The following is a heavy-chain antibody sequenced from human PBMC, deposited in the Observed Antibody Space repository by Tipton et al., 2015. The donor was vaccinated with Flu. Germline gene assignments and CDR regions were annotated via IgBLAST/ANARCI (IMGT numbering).Heavy chain of an antibody. V-gene: IGHV4-4*07. D-gene: IGHD3-3*01. CDR3: AREDSADYDFWSGYYPGHYYYRDV. CDR1: GGSISSYY. J-gene: IGHJ6*03. Sequence: TLSLTCTVSGGSISSYYWSWIRQPAGKGLEWIGRIYTSGSTNYNPSLKSRVTMSVDTSKNQFSLKLSSVTAADTAVYYCAREDSADYDFWSGYYPGHYYYRDVWGKGTTVTVSS. CDR2: IYTSGST.